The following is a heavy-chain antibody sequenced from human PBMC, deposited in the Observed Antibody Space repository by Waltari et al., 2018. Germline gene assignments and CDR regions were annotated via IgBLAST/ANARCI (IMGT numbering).Heavy chain of an antibody. CDR1: GSTLTDLS. CDR3: ATGRVAATPGPWFDP. CDR2: FDPEDGET. Sequence: QVQLVQSGAEVTKPGASVKVSCTVSGSTLTDLSMHWVRPAPGKGLEWMGGFDPEDGETIYAQKFQGRVTMTEDTSTDTAYMELSSLRSEDTAVYYCATGRVAATPGPWFDPWGQGTLVTVSS. V-gene: IGHV1-24*01. J-gene: IGHJ5*02. D-gene: IGHD2-15*01.